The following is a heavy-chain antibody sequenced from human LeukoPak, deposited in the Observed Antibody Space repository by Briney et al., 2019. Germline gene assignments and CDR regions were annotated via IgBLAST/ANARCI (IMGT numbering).Heavy chain of an antibody. J-gene: IGHJ4*02. D-gene: IGHD2-2*01. Sequence: GRSLRLSCAASGFTFSSYAMHWVRQAPGEGLEWVAVISYDGSNKYYADSVKGRFTISRDNSKNTLYLQMNSLRAEDTAVYYCARDGSFTSAAPDYWGQGTLVTVSS. CDR1: GFTFSSYA. V-gene: IGHV3-30*04. CDR3: ARDGSFTSAAPDY. CDR2: ISYDGSNK.